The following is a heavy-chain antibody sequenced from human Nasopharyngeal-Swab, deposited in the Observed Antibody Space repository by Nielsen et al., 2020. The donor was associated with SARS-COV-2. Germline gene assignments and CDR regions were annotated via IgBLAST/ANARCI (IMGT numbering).Heavy chain of an antibody. Sequence: SVKVSCKVSGGTFSSYAISWVRQAPGQGLEWMGGIIPIFGTANYAQKFQGRVTITADESTSTAYMELSSLRSEDTAVYYCARVDTWKYCSSTSCYGGHLDYWGQGTLVTVSS. V-gene: IGHV1-69*13. J-gene: IGHJ4*02. CDR2: IIPIFGTA. D-gene: IGHD2-2*01. CDR3: ARVDTWKYCSSTSCYGGHLDY. CDR1: GGTFSSYA.